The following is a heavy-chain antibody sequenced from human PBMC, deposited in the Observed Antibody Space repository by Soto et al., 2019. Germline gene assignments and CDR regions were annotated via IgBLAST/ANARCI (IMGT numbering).Heavy chain of an antibody. J-gene: IGHJ3*01. CDR2: ISSGSDYI. V-gene: IGHV3-21*01. Sequence: EVQLVESGGGLVKPGGSLRLSCAASGFTFSSYSMNWVRQAPGKGLEWVSSISSGSDYIFYADSVKGRFTISRDNAKNSLFLQMNSLAAEGTAVYYCASSPFGDAFNGWGQGTVVTVSS. D-gene: IGHD3-10*01. CDR3: ASSPFGDAFNG. CDR1: GFTFSSYS.